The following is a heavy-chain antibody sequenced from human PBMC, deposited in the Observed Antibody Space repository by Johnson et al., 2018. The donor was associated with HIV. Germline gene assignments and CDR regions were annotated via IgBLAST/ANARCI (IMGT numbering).Heavy chain of an antibody. CDR3: VRGAYYYPSSTYYYGAFDI. V-gene: IGHV3-30*04. D-gene: IGHD3-22*01. Sequence: QVQLVESGGGVVQPGRSLRLSCAASGFTFSNYAMHWVRQAPGKGLEWVAVISYDGTNKYYADSVKGRFTITRDNSKNTLYLQMNSLRAEDSAVFYCVRGAYYYPSSTYYYGAFDIWGQGTMVTVSS. CDR2: ISYDGTNK. J-gene: IGHJ3*02. CDR1: GFTFSNYA.